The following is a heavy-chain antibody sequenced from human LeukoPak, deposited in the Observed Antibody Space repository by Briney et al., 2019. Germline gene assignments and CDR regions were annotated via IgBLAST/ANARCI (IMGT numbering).Heavy chain of an antibody. Sequence: GGSLRLSCAASGFTFSSYAMSWVRQAPGKGLELVSAISGSGSTTYYADSVKGRITISRDNSKNTLSLQMNSLRAEDTAIYYCAKEVGLGWATDYWGQGTLVTVSS. CDR2: ISGSGSTT. V-gene: IGHV3-23*01. CDR3: AKEVGLGWATDY. CDR1: GFTFSSYA. D-gene: IGHD6-19*01. J-gene: IGHJ4*02.